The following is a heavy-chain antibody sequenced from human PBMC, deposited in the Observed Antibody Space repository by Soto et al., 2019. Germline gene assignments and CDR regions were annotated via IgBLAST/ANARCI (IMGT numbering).Heavy chain of an antibody. CDR3: AREVDTAIHQRFDP. CDR2: IIPIFGTA. D-gene: IGHD5-18*01. CDR1: GGTFSSYA. V-gene: IGHV1-69*06. Sequence: SVKVSCKASGGTFSSYAISWVRQAPGQGLEWMGGIIPIFGTANYAQKFQGRVTITADKSTSTAYMELSSLRSEDTAVYYCAREVDTAIHQRFDPWGQGTLVTVSS. J-gene: IGHJ5*02.